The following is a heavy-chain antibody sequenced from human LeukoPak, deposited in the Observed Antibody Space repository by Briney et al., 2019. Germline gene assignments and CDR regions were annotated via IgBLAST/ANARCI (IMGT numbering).Heavy chain of an antibody. CDR2: ISGSGGNT. J-gene: IGHJ4*02. V-gene: IGHV3-23*01. CDR1: GFSFSDYV. CDR3: AKNVWTDGDYRGNTFDY. Sequence: PGGSLRLSCAASGFSFSDYVMSWVRQAPGKGLEWVSAISGSGGNTYYADSVKGRFAISRDNSGNTLYLLMNSLRAEDTAVYFCAKNVWTDGDYRGNTFDYWGPGALATVSS. D-gene: IGHD4-23*01.